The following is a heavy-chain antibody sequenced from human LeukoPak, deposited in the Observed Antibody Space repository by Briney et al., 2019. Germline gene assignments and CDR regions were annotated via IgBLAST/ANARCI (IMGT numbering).Heavy chain of an antibody. J-gene: IGHJ4*02. CDR3: AKANYDILTGLGLVFDY. CDR1: GFTFDDYA. D-gene: IGHD3-9*01. V-gene: IGHV3-9*01. Sequence: GGSLRLSCAASGFTFDDYAMHWVRQAPGKGLEWVSGISWNSGSIGYADSVKGRFTISRDNAKNSLYLQMNSLRVEDTALYYCAKANYDILTGLGLVFDYWGQGTLVTVSS. CDR2: ISWNSGSI.